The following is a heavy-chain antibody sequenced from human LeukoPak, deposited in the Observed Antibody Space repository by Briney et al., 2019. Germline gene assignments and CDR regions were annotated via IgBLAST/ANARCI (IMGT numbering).Heavy chain of an antibody. CDR2: IYYSGST. Sequence: PSETLSLTCTVSGGSISSYYWSWIRQPPGKGLEWIGYIYYSGSTNYNPSLKSRVTISVDTSKSQFSLKLSSVTAADTAVYYCARGWEAAAGFDYWGQGTLVTVSS. CDR3: ARGWEAAAGFDY. J-gene: IGHJ4*02. CDR1: GGSISSYY. D-gene: IGHD6-13*01. V-gene: IGHV4-59*01.